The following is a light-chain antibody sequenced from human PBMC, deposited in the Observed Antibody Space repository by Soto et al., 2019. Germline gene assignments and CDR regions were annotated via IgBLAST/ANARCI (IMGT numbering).Light chain of an antibody. J-gene: IGLJ2*01. V-gene: IGLV3-21*04. Sequence: SYELTQPPSVAVAPGGTARISCGGNNIGSKSLFWYQQKAGQAPLLVIYYDTNRPSGIPERFSGSNSGNTATLTISGVEVGDEADYYCQVWDLSSGHREVFGGGTKLTVL. CDR1: NIGSKS. CDR2: YDT. CDR3: QVWDLSSGHREV.